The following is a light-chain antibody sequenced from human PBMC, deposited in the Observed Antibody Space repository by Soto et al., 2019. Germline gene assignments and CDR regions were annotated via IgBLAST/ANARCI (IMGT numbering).Light chain of an antibody. CDR2: AAS. CDR1: QSISNY. Sequence: DIQMAQSPSSLSASVGDRVTITCRASQSISNYLNWYQQRPGKAPKLLIYAASSLQSGVPSRFSVSGSGTGFTLTISGPQPQDCANYYYQQSYSTPRNFGQGTKLEI. V-gene: IGKV1-39*01. CDR3: QQSYSTPRN. J-gene: IGKJ2*01.